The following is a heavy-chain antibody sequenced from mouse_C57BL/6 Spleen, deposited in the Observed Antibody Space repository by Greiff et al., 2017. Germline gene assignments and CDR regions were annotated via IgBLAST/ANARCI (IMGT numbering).Heavy chain of an antibody. Sequence: VKLQESGPELVKPGASVKISCKASGYAFSSSWMNWVKQRPGKGLEWIGRIYPGDGDTNYNGKFKGKATLTADKSSSTAYMQLSSLTSEDSAVYFCARGLGRDAMDYWGQGTSVTVSS. CDR1: GYAFSSSW. D-gene: IGHD4-1*01. V-gene: IGHV1-82*01. CDR2: IYPGDGDT. CDR3: ARGLGRDAMDY. J-gene: IGHJ4*01.